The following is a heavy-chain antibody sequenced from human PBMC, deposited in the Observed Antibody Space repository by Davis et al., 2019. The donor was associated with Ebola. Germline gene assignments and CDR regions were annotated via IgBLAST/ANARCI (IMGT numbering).Heavy chain of an antibody. CDR1: GFTFSSYG. J-gene: IGHJ6*02. CDR2: ISSNGDSA. CDR3: AKNKMTSSGSYGADV. D-gene: IGHD4/OR15-4a*01. Sequence: GESLKISCVVSGFTFSSYGMSWVRQAPAKGLEYVSSISSNGDSAHYGDSVKGRFTISRDNSKNTLYLQMNGLRVEDTAVYYCAKNKMTSSGSYGADVWGQGTTVTVSS. V-gene: IGHV3-23*01.